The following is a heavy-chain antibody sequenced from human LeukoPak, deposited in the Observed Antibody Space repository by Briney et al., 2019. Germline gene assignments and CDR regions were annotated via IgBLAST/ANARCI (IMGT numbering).Heavy chain of an antibody. CDR3: ARGTLDIVVVPAAMFDY. Sequence: GGSLRLSCAASGFTFSSYAMSWVRQAPGKGLEWVSSISGSGASTYYADSVKGRFTISRDNSKNTLYLQMNSLRAEDTAVYYCARGTLDIVVVPAAMFDYWGQGTLVTVSS. CDR1: GFTFSSYA. D-gene: IGHD2-2*03. V-gene: IGHV3-23*01. CDR2: ISGSGAST. J-gene: IGHJ4*02.